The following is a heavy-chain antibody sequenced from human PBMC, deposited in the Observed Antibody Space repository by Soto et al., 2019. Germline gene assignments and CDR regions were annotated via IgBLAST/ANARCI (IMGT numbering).Heavy chain of an antibody. D-gene: IGHD3-16*02. V-gene: IGHV3-73*01. Sequence: EVQLVESGGGLVQPGGSLKLSCAAAGFTVSGSAVHWVRQASGKGLEWVGRIRSKTNSYATAYAASVKGRFTIYRDDSKNTAYLQMKSLKTEDTAVYYCTSHLAELSFPRAFDIWGQGTMVTVSS. CDR2: IRSKTNSYAT. J-gene: IGHJ3*02. CDR3: TSHLAELSFPRAFDI. CDR1: GFTVSGSA.